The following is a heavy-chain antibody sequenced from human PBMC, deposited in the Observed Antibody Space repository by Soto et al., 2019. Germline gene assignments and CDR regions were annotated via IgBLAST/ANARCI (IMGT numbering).Heavy chain of an antibody. CDR2: INPYNANV. Sequence: QVQLVQSGAEVKKPGASVKVSCKTSGYTFTNHGINWVRQAPGQGLEWMGWINPYNANVNYAQKLQGRVTMTTDTSTSTAYMDLRSVTSYVWAVYYCARDRCAGIWMYAFDIWGQCTMVSVSS. CDR3: ARDRCAGIWMYAFDI. CDR1: GYTFTNHG. J-gene: IGHJ3*02. V-gene: IGHV1-18*04. D-gene: IGHD1-1*01.